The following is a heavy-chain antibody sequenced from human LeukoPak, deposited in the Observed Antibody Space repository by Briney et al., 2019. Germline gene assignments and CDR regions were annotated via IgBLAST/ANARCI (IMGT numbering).Heavy chain of an antibody. D-gene: IGHD3-22*01. J-gene: IGHJ4*02. CDR1: GGSFSGYY. CDR3: ARDSYYYDSSGYYRFDY. V-gene: IGHV4-34*01. Sequence: SETLSLTCAVYGGSFSGYYWSWIRQPPGKGLEWIGEINHSGSTNYNPSLKSRVTISVDKSKNQFSLKLSSVTAADTAVYYCARDSYYYDSSGYYRFDYWGQGTLVTVSS. CDR2: INHSGST.